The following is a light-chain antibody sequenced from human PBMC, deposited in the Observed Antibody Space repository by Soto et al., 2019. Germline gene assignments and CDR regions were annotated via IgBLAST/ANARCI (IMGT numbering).Light chain of an antibody. J-gene: IGLJ3*02. CDR2: GVN. CDR3: SSFRTGSVVL. V-gene: IGLV2-14*01. Sequence: QSVLTQPASVSGSPGQSVTISCTGTSSDVGGYNYVSWYQQHPGKAPKLVIYGVNYRPSGVSARFSGSKFQNTASLTISGLQAEDEADYYCSSFRTGSVVLFGGGTKVTVL. CDR1: SSDVGGYNY.